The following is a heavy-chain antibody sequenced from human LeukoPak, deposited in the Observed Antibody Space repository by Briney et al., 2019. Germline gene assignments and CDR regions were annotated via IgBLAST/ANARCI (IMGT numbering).Heavy chain of an antibody. CDR3: ARDPRFYCSGGSCQGD. J-gene: IGHJ4*02. D-gene: IGHD2-15*01. V-gene: IGHV1-2*02. CDR2: INPNSGGT. Sequence: GASVKVSCKASGYTFTGYYMHWVRQAPGQGLEWMGWINPNSGGTNYAQKFQGRVTMTRDTSISTAYMELSRLISDDTAVYYCARDPRFYCSGGSCQGDWGQGTLVTVSS. CDR1: GYTFTGYY.